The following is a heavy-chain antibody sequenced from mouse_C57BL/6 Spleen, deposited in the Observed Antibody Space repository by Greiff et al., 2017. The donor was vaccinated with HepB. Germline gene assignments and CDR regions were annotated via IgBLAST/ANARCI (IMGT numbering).Heavy chain of an antibody. CDR3: ARPLIFPITTVVAHYAMDY. J-gene: IGHJ4*01. CDR2: INPNNGGT. Sequence: EVQLQQSGPELVKPGASVKISCKASGYTFTDYYMNWVKQSHGKSLEWIGDINPNNGGTSYNQKFKGKATLTVDKSSSTAYMELRSLTSEDSAVYYCARPLIFPITTVVAHYAMDYWGQGTSVTVSS. V-gene: IGHV1-26*01. D-gene: IGHD1-1*01. CDR1: GYTFTDYY.